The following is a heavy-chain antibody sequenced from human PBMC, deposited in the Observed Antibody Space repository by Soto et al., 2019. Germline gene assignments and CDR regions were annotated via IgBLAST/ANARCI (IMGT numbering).Heavy chain of an antibody. D-gene: IGHD6-19*01. CDR3: SRPLVAPVAGPYYYGMDV. CDR2: IWYDGNTK. V-gene: IGHV3-33*01. J-gene: IGHJ6*02. CDR1: GFTFNSYG. Sequence: QIQLVESGGGVVQPGRSLRLSCTASGFTFNSYGFNWVRQAPGKGLEWVAVIWYDGNTKYYADSVKGRFTISRDNLRSTVYLKMNSLTAEDTAVYYGSRPLVAPVAGPYYYGMDVWGQGTTVTVSS.